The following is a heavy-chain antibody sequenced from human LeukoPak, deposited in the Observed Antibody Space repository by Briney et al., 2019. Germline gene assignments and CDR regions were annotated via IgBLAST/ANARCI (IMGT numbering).Heavy chain of an antibody. CDR1: GGTFSSYA. V-gene: IGHV1-69*04. J-gene: IGHJ5*02. D-gene: IGHD3-10*01. CDR2: IIPILGIA. Sequence: GASVKVSCKASGGTFSSYAISWVRQAPGQGLEWMGRIIPILGIANYAQKFQGRVAITADKSTSTAYMELSSLRSEDTAVYYCARDRSGTEHGGYFDPWGQGTLVTVSS. CDR3: ARDRSGTEHGGYFDP.